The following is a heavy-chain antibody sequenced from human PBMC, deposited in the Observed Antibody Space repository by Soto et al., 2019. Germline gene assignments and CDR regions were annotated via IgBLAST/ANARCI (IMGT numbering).Heavy chain of an antibody. CDR1: GGTFSSYA. Sequence: SVKVSCKASGGTFSSYAISWVRQAPGQGLEWMGGIIPIFGTANYAQKFQGRVTITADKSTSTAYMELSSLRSEDAAVYYCARTVCSGGSCYYFDYWGQGTLVTVSS. J-gene: IGHJ4*02. D-gene: IGHD2-15*01. V-gene: IGHV1-69*06. CDR3: ARTVCSGGSCYYFDY. CDR2: IIPIFGTA.